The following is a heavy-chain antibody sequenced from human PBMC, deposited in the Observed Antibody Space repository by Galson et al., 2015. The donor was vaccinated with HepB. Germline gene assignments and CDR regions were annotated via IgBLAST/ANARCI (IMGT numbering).Heavy chain of an antibody. CDR2: ISGDTYGK. CDR1: GFIFKDYA. V-gene: IGHV3-23*01. Sequence: SLRLSCAGSGFIFKDYALTWVRHAPGKGLQWISGISGDTYGKYYTDSVKGRFTISRDNSNNRLYLQMTNMRADDTATYYCAKGRGWYTGFDSWGQGALVTVSS. J-gene: IGHJ4*02. D-gene: IGHD6-19*01. CDR3: AKGRGWYTGFDS.